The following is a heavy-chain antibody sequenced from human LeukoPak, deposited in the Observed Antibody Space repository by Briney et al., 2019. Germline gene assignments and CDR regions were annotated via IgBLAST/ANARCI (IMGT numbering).Heavy chain of an antibody. Sequence: GESLKISCKGSGYSFPSYWITWVRQMPGKGLEWMGRIDPSDSYTDYSPSFQGHVTISADKSISTAYLQWSSLKASDTAMYYCARSYSGYDYLDYWGQGTLVTVSS. D-gene: IGHD5-12*01. CDR1: GYSFPSYW. CDR2: IDPSDSYT. V-gene: IGHV5-10-1*01. CDR3: ARSYSGYDYLDY. J-gene: IGHJ4*02.